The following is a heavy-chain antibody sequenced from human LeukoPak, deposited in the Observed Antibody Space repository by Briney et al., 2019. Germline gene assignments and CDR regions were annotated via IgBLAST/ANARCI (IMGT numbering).Heavy chain of an antibody. CDR1: GFTFSDYY. CDR2: VSGSDENK. D-gene: IGHD2-15*01. Sequence: GGSLRLSCAASGFTFSDYYMTWIRQAPGQGLEWISYVSGSDENKYYAGSVKGRFAISRDNDEKSLFLQMSNVRAEDTAVYYCARAGLGGHYIDYWGQGTLVTVSS. J-gene: IGHJ4*02. V-gene: IGHV3-11*01. CDR3: ARAGLGGHYIDY.